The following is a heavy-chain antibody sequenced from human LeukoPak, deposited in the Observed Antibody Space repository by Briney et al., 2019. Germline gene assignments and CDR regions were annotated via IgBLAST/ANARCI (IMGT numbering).Heavy chain of an antibody. CDR3: ARDRVKNIVVVTAPDY. V-gene: IGHV1-69*05. J-gene: IGHJ4*02. CDR2: IIPIFGTA. D-gene: IGHD2-21*02. Sequence: GASVKVSCKASGYTFTSYDINWVRQAPGQGLEWMGRIIPIFGTANYAQKFQGRVTITTDESTSTAYMELSSLRSEDTAVYYCARDRVKNIVVVTAPDYWGQGTLVTVSS. CDR1: GYTFTSYD.